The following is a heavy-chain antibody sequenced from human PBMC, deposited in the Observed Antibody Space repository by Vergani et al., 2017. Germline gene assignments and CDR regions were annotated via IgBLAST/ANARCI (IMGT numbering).Heavy chain of an antibody. D-gene: IGHD3-22*01. CDR2: IDPSDSYT. J-gene: IGHJ5*02. Sequence: EVQLVQSGAEVKKPGESLRISCKGSGYSFTSYWISWVRQMPGKGLEWMGRIDPSDSYTNYSPSFQGHVTISADKSISTAYLQWSSLKASDTAMYYCARLSLLYDSSGYEISGWFDPWGQGTLVTVSS. CDR1: GYSFTSYW. V-gene: IGHV5-10-1*01. CDR3: ARLSLLYDSSGYEISGWFDP.